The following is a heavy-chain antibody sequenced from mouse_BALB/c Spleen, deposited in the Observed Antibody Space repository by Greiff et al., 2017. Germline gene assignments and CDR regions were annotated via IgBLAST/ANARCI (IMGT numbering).Heavy chain of an antibody. CDR1: GYAFTNYL. CDR2: INPGSGGT. CDR3: ARGAHYGNYAMDY. V-gene: IGHV1-54*01. Sequence: QVQLKESGAELVRPGTSVKVSCKASGYAFTNYLIEWVKQRPGQGLEWIGVINPGSGGTNYNEKFKGKATLTADKSSSTAYMQLSSLTSDDSAVYVCARGAHYGNYAMDYWGQGTSVTVSS. J-gene: IGHJ4*01. D-gene: IGHD2-1*01.